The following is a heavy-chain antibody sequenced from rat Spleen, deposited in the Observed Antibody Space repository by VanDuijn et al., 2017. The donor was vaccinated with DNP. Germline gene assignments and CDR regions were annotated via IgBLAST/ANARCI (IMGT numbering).Heavy chain of an antibody. CDR3: ARAYYDGTYYPNWYFDF. J-gene: IGHJ1*01. CDR2: INYNGRT. D-gene: IGHD1-12*02. CDR1: DYSITSNY. Sequence: EVQLQESGPGLVKPSQSLSLTCSVADYSITSNYWAWIRKFPGNKMEWMGYINYNGRTGYSPSPKSRISITRDTSKRQFFLQLNSVTTEDTATYYCARAYYDGTYYPNWYFDFWGPGTTVTVSS. V-gene: IGHV3-1*01.